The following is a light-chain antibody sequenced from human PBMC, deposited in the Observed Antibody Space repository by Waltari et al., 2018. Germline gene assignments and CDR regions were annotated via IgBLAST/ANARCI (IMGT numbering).Light chain of an antibody. CDR2: EVS. Sequence: DVVMTQTPLALSVTPGQPASISCKSSQSLLHSDGKTHLYWYLQKPGQPPQLLIYEVSNRFFGVPDRLSGSGSGTDFTLKISRVEAEDVGVYYCMQGTYWPRTFGQGTKVEIK. CDR3: MQGTYWPRT. V-gene: IGKV2-29*03. J-gene: IGKJ1*01. CDR1: QSLLHSDGKTH.